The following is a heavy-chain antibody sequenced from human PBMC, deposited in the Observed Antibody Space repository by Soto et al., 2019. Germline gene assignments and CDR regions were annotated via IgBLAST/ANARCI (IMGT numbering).Heavy chain of an antibody. CDR2: IRSKANDYAT. J-gene: IGHJ1*01. D-gene: IGHD2-15*01. V-gene: IGHV3-73*02. CDR1: GFTFSGST. CDR3: TGGYCTGGTCYSGYFQH. Sequence: EVQLVQSGGGLVQPGGSLKLSCAASGFTFSGSTVHCVRQASGEGLQWVGRIRSKANDYATTYIASVKGRFTISRDDSRNTAYLQMSDLKTADTAVYYCTGGYCTGGTCYSGYFQHWGQGALVTVFS.